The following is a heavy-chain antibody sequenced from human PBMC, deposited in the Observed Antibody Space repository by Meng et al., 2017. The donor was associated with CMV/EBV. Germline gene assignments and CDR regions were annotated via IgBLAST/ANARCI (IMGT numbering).Heavy chain of an antibody. CDR2: ISSSGSTI. D-gene: IGHD3-3*01. CDR3: ARVHITILGVAPDY. CDR1: GFTFSSYE. J-gene: IGHJ4*02. Sequence: GGSLRLSCAASGFTFSSYEMNWVRQAPGKGLEWVSYISSSGSTIYYADSVKGRFTISRDNAKNSLYLQMNSLRAEDTAVYYCARVHITILGVAPDYWGQGTLVTVSS. V-gene: IGHV3-48*03.